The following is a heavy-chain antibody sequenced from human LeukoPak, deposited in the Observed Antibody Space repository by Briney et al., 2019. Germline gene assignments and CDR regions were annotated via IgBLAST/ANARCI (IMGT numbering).Heavy chain of an antibody. J-gene: IGHJ3*02. Sequence: PSETLSLTCTVSGGSINSGNYYWSWIRQPAGKGLEWIGRIYNSGSTNYNPSLKSRVTISIDTSKNQFSLKLNSVTAADTAVYYCARDPAVLLRAFDIWGQGTMVTVSS. CDR3: ARDPAVLLRAFDI. CDR2: IYNSGST. CDR1: GGSINSGNYY. D-gene: IGHD3-3*01. V-gene: IGHV4-61*02.